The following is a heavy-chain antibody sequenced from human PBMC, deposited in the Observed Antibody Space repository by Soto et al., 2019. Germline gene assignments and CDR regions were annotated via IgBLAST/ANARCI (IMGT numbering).Heavy chain of an antibody. J-gene: IGHJ4*02. V-gene: IGHV4-31*01. CDR3: ARNSISKKIDY. Sequence: QVQLQESGPGLVKPSQTLSLTCSVSGGSINSGGYYWTWIRQHPGKGLEGIGNIFYSGSTSYNPSLKSPLTISIDTSKTHFPLKLSSVTAADTAVYYCARNSISKKIDYWGQGTLVTVSS. D-gene: IGHD3-22*01. CDR2: IFYSGST. CDR1: GGSINSGGYY.